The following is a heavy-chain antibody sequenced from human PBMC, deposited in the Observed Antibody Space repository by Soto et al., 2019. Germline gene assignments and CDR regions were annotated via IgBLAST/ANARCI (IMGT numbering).Heavy chain of an antibody. Sequence: PGGSLRLSCLASGFIFDDYVIHWVRQVAGKGLEWVSGIDWNRATVGYADSVKGRFTLSRDNARNSVVLQMNSLRPEDTAVYYCVKGVGSRHYDFTNFDSWGQGTLVTVSS. J-gene: IGHJ4*02. V-gene: IGHV3-9*01. CDR3: VKGVGSRHYDFTNFDS. CDR1: GFIFDDYV. CDR2: IDWNRATV. D-gene: IGHD3-3*01.